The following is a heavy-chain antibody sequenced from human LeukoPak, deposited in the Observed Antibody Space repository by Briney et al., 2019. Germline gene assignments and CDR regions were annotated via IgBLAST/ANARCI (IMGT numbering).Heavy chain of an antibody. CDR2: INPNSGGT. CDR1: GYTFSGYY. CDR3: ARDQSTSFSHSYNFDY. D-gene: IGHD1-1*01. V-gene: IGHV1-2*02. J-gene: IGHJ4*02. Sequence: ASVKVSCKASGYTFSGYYMHWVRQAPGQGLEWMGWINPNSGGTNYAQKFQGRVTMTRDTPISTAYMELSRLTSDDTAVYFCARDQSTSFSHSYNFDYWGQGTLVTVSS.